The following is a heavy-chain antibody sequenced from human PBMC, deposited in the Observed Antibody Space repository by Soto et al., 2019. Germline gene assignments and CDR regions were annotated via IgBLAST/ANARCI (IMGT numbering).Heavy chain of an antibody. CDR3: ARQNYYYGSGSLIYYYYYYMDV. V-gene: IGHV4-59*08. D-gene: IGHD3-10*01. CDR1: GGSISSYY. CDR2: IYYSGST. J-gene: IGHJ6*03. Sequence: SETLSLTCTVSGGSISSYYWSWIRQPPGKGLEWIGYIYYSGSTNYNPSPKSRVTISVDTSKNQFSLKLSSVTAADTAVYYCARQNYYYGSGSLIYYYYYYMDVWGKGTTVTVS.